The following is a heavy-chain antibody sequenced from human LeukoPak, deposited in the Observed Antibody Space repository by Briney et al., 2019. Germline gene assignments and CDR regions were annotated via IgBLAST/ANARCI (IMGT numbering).Heavy chain of an antibody. V-gene: IGHV4-59*08. CDR1: GGSIRSYY. J-gene: IGHJ3*02. CDR3: ASRSGSFSDALDI. CDR2: IHYSEST. D-gene: IGHD3-10*01. Sequence: SETLSLTCTVSGGSIRSYYWGWIRQPPGKGLEWIGYIHYSESTRYNPSLKSRVTMSVDTSKNQFSLKLSSVTAADTAVYYCASRSGSFSDALDIWGQGTLVTVSS.